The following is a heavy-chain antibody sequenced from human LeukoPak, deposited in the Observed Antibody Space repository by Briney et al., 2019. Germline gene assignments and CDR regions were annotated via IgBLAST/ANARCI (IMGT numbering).Heavy chain of an antibody. D-gene: IGHD3-10*01. Sequence: GGSLRLSCAASGFTFSSYSMNWVRQAPGKGLEWVSSISSSSSYIYYADSVKGRFTISRDNAKNSLYLQMNSLRAEDTAVYYCARVWFGESSGAFDIWGQGTMVTVSS. J-gene: IGHJ3*02. CDR3: ARVWFGESSGAFDI. V-gene: IGHV3-21*01. CDR2: ISSSSSYI. CDR1: GFTFSSYS.